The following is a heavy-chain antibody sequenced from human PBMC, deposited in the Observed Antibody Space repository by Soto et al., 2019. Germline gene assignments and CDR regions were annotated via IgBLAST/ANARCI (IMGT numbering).Heavy chain of an antibody. J-gene: IGHJ4*02. CDR1: GFTFDDYA. CDR2: ISWNSGSI. CDR3: AKDISSSPAFDY. V-gene: IGHV3-9*01. Sequence: PGGSLRLSCAASGFTFDDYAMHWVRQAPGKGLEWVSGISWNSGSIGYADSVKGRFTISRDNAKNSLYLQMNSLRAEDTALYYCAKDISSSPAFDYWGLGTLVPVSS. D-gene: IGHD6-6*01.